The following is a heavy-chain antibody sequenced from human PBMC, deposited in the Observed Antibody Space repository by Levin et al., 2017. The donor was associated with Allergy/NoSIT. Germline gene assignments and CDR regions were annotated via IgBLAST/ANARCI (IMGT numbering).Heavy chain of an antibody. CDR3: ARSVVVTAPFDY. J-gene: IGHJ4*02. CDR2: IYPGDSDT. V-gene: IGHV5-51*01. Sequence: PGGSLRLSCKGSGYSFTSYWIGWVRQMPGKGLEWMGIIYPGDSDTRYSPSFQGQVTISADKSISTAYLQWSSLKASDTAMYYCARSVVVTAPFDYWGQGTLVTVSS. D-gene: IGHD2-21*02. CDR1: GYSFTSYW.